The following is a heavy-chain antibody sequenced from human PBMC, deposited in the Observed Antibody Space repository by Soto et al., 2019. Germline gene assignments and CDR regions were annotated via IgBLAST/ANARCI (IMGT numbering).Heavy chain of an antibody. CDR2: INPATGAA. Sequence: QLHLVQSGAVVKKPGASVTVSCSASGYPVTAYYMHWVRQAPGRGLEWMGGINPATGAAKYTQTFQGRVTMTTDTSTKTDFMELSGLNSEDTAVFYGERGGGVAVAGSAAFDMWGQGTLVTVSS. J-gene: IGHJ3*02. V-gene: IGHV1-2*02. D-gene: IGHD6-19*01. CDR1: GYPVTAYY. CDR3: ERGGGVAVAGSAAFDM.